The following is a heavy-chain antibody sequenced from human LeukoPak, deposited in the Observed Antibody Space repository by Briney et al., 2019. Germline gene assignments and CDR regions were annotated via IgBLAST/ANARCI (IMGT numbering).Heavy chain of an antibody. V-gene: IGHV3-7*01. J-gene: IGHJ4*02. CDR2: IKQDGSEA. Sequence: GGSLRLSCAASGFTFSSYWMTWVRQAPGKGLEWVANIKQDGSEAYYVDSLNGRFTISRDNSKNTVYLQMSSLRVEDTAVYYCVRDPFLGFPDYFDSWGQGTLVTVSS. CDR3: VRDPFLGFPDYFDS. D-gene: IGHD3-3*01. CDR1: GFTFSSYW.